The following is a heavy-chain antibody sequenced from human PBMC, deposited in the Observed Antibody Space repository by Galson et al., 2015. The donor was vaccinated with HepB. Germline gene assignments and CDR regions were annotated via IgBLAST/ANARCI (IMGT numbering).Heavy chain of an antibody. J-gene: IGHJ6*03. V-gene: IGHV6-1*01. CDR3: EREWSDDFWSGYDSGANYSYYMDV. Sequence: CAISGDSVSSNTAAWNWIRQSPSRGLKGLGRTYYRSKWCNDYEVAVNSRITINPDTSNNKFSLHLNSVTPQDTAVYYCEREWSDDFWSGYDSGANYSYYMDVWGKGTTVAVSS. D-gene: IGHD3-3*01. CDR2: TYYRSKWCN. CDR1: GDSVSSNTAA.